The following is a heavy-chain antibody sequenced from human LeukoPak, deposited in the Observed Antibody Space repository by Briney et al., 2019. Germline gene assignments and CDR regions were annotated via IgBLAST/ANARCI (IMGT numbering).Heavy chain of an antibody. J-gene: IGHJ4*02. V-gene: IGHV4-59*01. D-gene: IGHD2-15*01. CDR3: ARDLGSGGS. Sequence: SETLSLTCTVSGGSISSYYWSWIRQPPGKGLEWIGYIYYSGSTNYNPSLKSRVTISVDTSKNQFSLKLSSVTAADKAVYYCARDLGSGGSWGQGTLVTVSS. CDR2: IYYSGST. CDR1: GGSISSYY.